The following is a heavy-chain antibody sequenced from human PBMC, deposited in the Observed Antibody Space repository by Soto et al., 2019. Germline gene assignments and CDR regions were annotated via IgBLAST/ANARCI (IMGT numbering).Heavy chain of an antibody. J-gene: IGHJ4*02. V-gene: IGHV4-61*08. Sequence: SETLSLTCTVSGGSISSGGYSWTWIRQPPGKGLEWIGYIYYSGSTNYNPSLKSRVTISVDTSKNQFSLKLTSVTAADTALYYCVKDGDNTGYYFTYYFDHWGQGAPVTVSS. CDR1: GGSISSGGYS. D-gene: IGHD3-22*01. CDR3: VKDGDNTGYYFTYYFDH. CDR2: IYYSGST.